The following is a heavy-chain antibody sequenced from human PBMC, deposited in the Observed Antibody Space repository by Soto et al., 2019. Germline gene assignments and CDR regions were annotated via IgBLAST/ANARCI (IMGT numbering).Heavy chain of an antibody. CDR2: TRNKANSYTA. CDR1: GFTFSDHY. Sequence: GGSLRLSCAASGFTFSDHYMDWVRQAPGKGLEWVGRTRNKANSYTAEYAASVKGRFTISRDDSKNSLYLQMNSLKTEDTAVYYCACEREYYYDSSGYYYWGQGTLVTVAS. D-gene: IGHD3-22*01. CDR3: ACEREYYYDSSGYYY. V-gene: IGHV3-72*01. J-gene: IGHJ4*02.